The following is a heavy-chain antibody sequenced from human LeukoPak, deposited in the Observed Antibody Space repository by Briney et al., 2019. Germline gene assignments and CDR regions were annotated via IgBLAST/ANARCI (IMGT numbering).Heavy chain of an antibody. CDR3: ARDAPRLTTVTTGADYYYYGMDV. V-gene: IGHV4-34*01. Sequence: SETLSLTCAVYGVSFSGYYWSWIRQPPGKGLEWIGEINHSGSTNYNPSLKSRVTISVDTSKNQFSLKLSSVTAADTAVYYCARDAPRLTTVTTGADYYYYGMDVWGQGTTVTVSS. CDR1: GVSFSGYY. J-gene: IGHJ6*02. D-gene: IGHD4-17*01. CDR2: INHSGST.